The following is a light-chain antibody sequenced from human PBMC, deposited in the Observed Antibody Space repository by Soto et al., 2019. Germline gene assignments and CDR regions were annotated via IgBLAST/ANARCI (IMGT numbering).Light chain of an antibody. CDR2: GTS. V-gene: IGKV3-20*01. CDR3: QRYGSSPLIT. Sequence: EIVLTQSPATLSLSPGERATLSCRASQSVSSSSLAWYQQGPGQAPRLLIYGTSSRATGIPDRFSGSGSGTDFTLTISRLEPEDFAVYFCQRYGSSPLITFGQGTRLEIK. J-gene: IGKJ5*01. CDR1: QSVSSSS.